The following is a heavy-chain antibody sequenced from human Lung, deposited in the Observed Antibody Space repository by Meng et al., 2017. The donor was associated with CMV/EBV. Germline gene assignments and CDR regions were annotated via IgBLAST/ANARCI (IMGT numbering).Heavy chain of an antibody. CDR3: ARDAGTIPVSGIGDY. CDR1: GYIFTKYG. CDR2: ISAYNGDT. J-gene: IGHJ4*02. V-gene: IGHV1-18*01. D-gene: IGHD6-19*01. Sequence: ASXXVSXKASGYIFTKYGVNWMRQAPGQGPEWMGWISAYNGDTMYAPKVQGRVTMTTDTSTSTAYMELRGLRSDDTAVYYCARDAGTIPVSGIGDYWGQGTXVTVSS.